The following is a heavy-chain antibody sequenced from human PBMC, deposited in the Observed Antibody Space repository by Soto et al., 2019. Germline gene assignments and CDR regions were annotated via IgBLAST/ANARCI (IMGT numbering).Heavy chain of an antibody. CDR1: GGSISSGGYY. Sequence: PSETLSLTCTVSGGSISSGGYYWSWIRQHPGKGLEWIGYIYYSGSTYYNPSLKSRVTISVETSKNQYYLKLSSVTSSDTAVYYCACAQVRDYYDSSGYSNWFDPWGQGTLVTVSS. V-gene: IGHV4-31*03. CDR3: ACAQVRDYYDSSGYSNWFDP. CDR2: IYYSGST. J-gene: IGHJ5*02. D-gene: IGHD3-22*01.